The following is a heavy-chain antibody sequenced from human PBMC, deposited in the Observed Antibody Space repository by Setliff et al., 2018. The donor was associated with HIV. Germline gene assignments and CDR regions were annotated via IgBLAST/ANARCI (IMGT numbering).Heavy chain of an antibody. D-gene: IGHD3-10*01. CDR1: GFTFWSHS. J-gene: IGHJ4*01. CDR2: ISRGGDSI. Sequence: GGSLRLSCAASGFTFWSHSMLWVRQAPGKGLQWVAYISRGGDSIFYEDSVKGRFTISRDNARNSLYLQMNSLTVEDTGVYYCASFFGDYGYWGHGTQVTVSS. CDR3: ASFFGDYGY. V-gene: IGHV3-48*01.